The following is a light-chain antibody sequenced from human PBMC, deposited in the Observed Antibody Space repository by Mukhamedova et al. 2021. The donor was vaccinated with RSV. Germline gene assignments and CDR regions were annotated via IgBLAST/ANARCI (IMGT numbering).Light chain of an antibody. CDR2: SAS. Sequence: GKAPKLLIYSASTLQSGVPSTFSGSGSRTEFTLTISTLQPEYFATYYCQQLYTFPRTFGQGTKVEIK. J-gene: IGKJ1*01. V-gene: IGKV1-9*01. CDR3: QQLYTFPRT.